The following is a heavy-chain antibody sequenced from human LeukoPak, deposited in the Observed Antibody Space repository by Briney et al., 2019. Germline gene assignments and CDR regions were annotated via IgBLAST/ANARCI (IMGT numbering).Heavy chain of an antibody. J-gene: IGHJ3*02. Sequence: SSETLSLTCSVSGGYISSYYWSWIRQPPGKGLEWIGYIYYSGRTNYNPSLESRVTISVDTSKTQFSLKRSSVTAADTAVYYCAREYDSSGPLIWGQGTMVTVSS. D-gene: IGHD3-22*01. CDR3: AREYDSSGPLI. V-gene: IGHV4-59*01. CDR1: GGYISSYY. CDR2: IYYSGRT.